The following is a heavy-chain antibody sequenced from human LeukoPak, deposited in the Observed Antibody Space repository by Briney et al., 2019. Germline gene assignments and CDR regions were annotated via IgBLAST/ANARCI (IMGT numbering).Heavy chain of an antibody. V-gene: IGHV3-48*02. Sequence: QPGGSLRLSCAASGFTFSSYSMNWVRQAPGKGLEWVSYISSSSSTIYYADSVKGRFTISRDNAKNSLYLQMNSLRDEDTAVYYCARDSYHPRHGDYINLDYWGQGTLVTVSS. J-gene: IGHJ4*02. CDR1: GFTFSSYS. D-gene: IGHD4-17*01. CDR2: ISSSSSTI. CDR3: ARDSYHPRHGDYINLDY.